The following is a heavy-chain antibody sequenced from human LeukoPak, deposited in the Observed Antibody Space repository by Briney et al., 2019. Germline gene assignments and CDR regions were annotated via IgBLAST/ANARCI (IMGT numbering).Heavy chain of an antibody. CDR1: GFTFSSHD. CDR2: IGTAGDT. CDR3: ARASSHYGMDV. Sequence: GGSLRLSCAASGFTFSSHDMHWVRQATGKGLEWVSAIGTAGDTYYPGSVKGRFTISRENAKNSLYLQMNSLRAGDTAVYYCARASSHYGMDVWGQGTTVTVSS. J-gene: IGHJ6*02. V-gene: IGHV3-13*01.